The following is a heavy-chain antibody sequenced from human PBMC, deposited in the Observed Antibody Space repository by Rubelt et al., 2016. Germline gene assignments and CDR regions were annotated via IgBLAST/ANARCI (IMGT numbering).Heavy chain of an antibody. CDR3: AKGVGAEAVGGMDV. CDR1: GFTFSSYW. CDR2: IKQDGSEK. D-gene: IGHD6-19*01. J-gene: IGHJ6*01. V-gene: IGHV3-7*03. Sequence: GSLRLSCAASGFTFSSYWMSWVRQAPGKGLEWVANIKQDGSEKYYVDSVKGRFTISRDNSKNTLYLHMKSLRAEDTAVYYCAKGVGAEAVGGMDVWGQGTTVTVSS.